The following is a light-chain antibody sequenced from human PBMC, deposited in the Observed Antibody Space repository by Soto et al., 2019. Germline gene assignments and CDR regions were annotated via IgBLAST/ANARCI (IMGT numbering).Light chain of an antibody. CDR1: QSVSGD. V-gene: IGKV3-15*01. CDR3: QQYNDWPRT. J-gene: IGKJ1*01. CDR2: GAS. Sequence: EVAMTQSPATLSVSPGERATLSCRASQSVSGDLAWYQQKPGQAPRLLIYGASTRAAGIPARFSGSGSGTEFILTISSLQSEDFAVYFCQQYNDWPRTFGQGTTGEIK.